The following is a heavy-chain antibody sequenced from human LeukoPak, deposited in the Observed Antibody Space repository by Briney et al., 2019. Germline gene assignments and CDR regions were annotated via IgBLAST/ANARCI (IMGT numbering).Heavy chain of an antibody. Sequence: GGSLRLSCAASGFTFSSYAMHWVRQAPGKGLEWVSVIYSGGSTYYADSVKGRFTISRDNSKNTLYLQMNSLRAEDTAVYYCARGSPTDYWGQGTLVAVSS. V-gene: IGHV3-66*02. J-gene: IGHJ4*02. CDR3: ARGSPTDY. CDR1: GFTFSSYA. CDR2: IYSGGST.